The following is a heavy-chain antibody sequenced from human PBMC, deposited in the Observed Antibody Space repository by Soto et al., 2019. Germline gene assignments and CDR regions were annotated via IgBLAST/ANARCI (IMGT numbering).Heavy chain of an antibody. CDR1: GGSISSRSYY. V-gene: IGHV4-39*01. J-gene: IGHJ4*02. Sequence: SETLSLTCTVSGGSISSRSYYWGWIRQPPGKGLEWIGSIYYSGSTYYNPSLKSRVTISVDTSKNQFSLKLSSVTAADTAVYYCARTLRRQFVYWGQGTLVTVSS. CDR3: ARTLRRQFVY. D-gene: IGHD4-17*01. CDR2: IYYSGST.